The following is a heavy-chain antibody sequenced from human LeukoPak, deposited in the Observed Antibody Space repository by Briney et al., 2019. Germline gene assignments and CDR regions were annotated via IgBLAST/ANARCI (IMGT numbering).Heavy chain of an antibody. CDR1: GFTFSSYG. CDR2: IRYDGSNK. V-gene: IGHV3-30*02. CDR3: AKGDISSGWGPFDY. Sequence: GGSLRLSCAASGFTFSSYGMHWVRQAPGKGLEWVAFIRYDGSNKYYADSVKGRFTISRDNSKNTLYLQMNSLRAEDTAVYYCAKGDISSGWGPFDYWGQGTLVTVSS. D-gene: IGHD6-19*01. J-gene: IGHJ4*02.